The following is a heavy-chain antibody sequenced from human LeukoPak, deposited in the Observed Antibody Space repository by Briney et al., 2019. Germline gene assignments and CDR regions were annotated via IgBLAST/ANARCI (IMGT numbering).Heavy chain of an antibody. V-gene: IGHV3-7*01. CDR2: IKQDGSEK. CDR1: GFTFSNAW. J-gene: IGHJ4*02. D-gene: IGHD3-10*01. CDR3: ANYYGSGSYYSTFDY. Sequence: GGSLRLSCAASGFTFSNAWMSWVRQAPGKGLEWVANIKQDGSEKYYVDSVKGRFTISRDNAKNSLYLQMNSLRAEDTAVYYCANYYGSGSYYSTFDYWGQGTLVTVSS.